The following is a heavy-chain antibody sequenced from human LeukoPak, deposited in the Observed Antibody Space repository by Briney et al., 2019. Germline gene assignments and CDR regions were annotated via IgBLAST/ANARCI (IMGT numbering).Heavy chain of an antibody. CDR3: ARHSYYYENSAYPGGPIDY. J-gene: IGHJ4*02. V-gene: IGHV5-51*01. D-gene: IGHD3-22*01. CDR2: IYPGDSDT. Sequence: GESLKISCKGSGYNFANYWIAWVRQLPGKGLEWMGIIYPGDSDTRYSPSFQGQVTISADKSVTTAYLQWSSLKASDTAIYYCARHSYYYENSAYPGGPIDYWGQGTLVTVSS. CDR1: GYNFANYW.